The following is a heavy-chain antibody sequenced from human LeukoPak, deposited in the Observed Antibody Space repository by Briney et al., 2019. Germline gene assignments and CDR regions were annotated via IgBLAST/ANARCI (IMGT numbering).Heavy chain of an antibody. J-gene: IGHJ4*02. CDR1: GFTFSSYG. CDR3: AKDAGGGSYSEDYFDY. V-gene: IGHV3-30*18. D-gene: IGHD1-26*01. CDR2: ISYDGSNK. Sequence: GGSLRLSCAASGFTFSSYGMHWVRQAPGKGLEWVAVISYDGSNKYYADSVKGRFTISRDNSKNTLYLQMNSLRAEDTAVYYCAKDAGGGSYSEDYFDYWGQGTLVTVSS.